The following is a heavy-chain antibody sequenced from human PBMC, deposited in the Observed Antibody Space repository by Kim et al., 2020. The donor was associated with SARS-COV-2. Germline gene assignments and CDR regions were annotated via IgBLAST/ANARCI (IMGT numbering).Heavy chain of an antibody. J-gene: IGHJ4*02. CDR3: AREWIFGVVIIPGAFGD. D-gene: IGHD3-3*01. CDR1: GGSISSYY. V-gene: IGHV4-4*07. Sequence: SETLSLTCTVSGGSISSYYWSWIRQPAGKGLEWIGRIYTSGSTNYNPSLKSRVTMSVDTSKNQFSLKLSSVTAADTAVYYCAREWIFGVVIIPGAFGDWGQGTLVTVSS. CDR2: IYTSGST.